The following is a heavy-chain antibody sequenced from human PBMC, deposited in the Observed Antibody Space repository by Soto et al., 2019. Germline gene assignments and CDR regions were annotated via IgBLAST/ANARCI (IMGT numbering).Heavy chain of an antibody. J-gene: IGHJ4*02. CDR3: TRPKYDILTGYASDY. Sequence: GGSLRLSCVASGFSFSGSAMHWVRQASGKGLEWVGRIRSKANSYATIYAESVKGRFTISRDDSQNTAYLQMNSLKTEDTAVYYCTRPKYDILTGYASDYWGQGTLVTV. D-gene: IGHD3-9*01. CDR2: IRSKANSYAT. V-gene: IGHV3-73*01. CDR1: GFSFSGSA.